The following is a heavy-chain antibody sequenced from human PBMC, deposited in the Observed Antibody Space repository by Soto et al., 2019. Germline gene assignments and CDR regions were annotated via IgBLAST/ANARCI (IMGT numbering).Heavy chain of an antibody. D-gene: IGHD3-16*01. CDR1: GVTFKDYG. CDR2: ISYDGKQT. V-gene: IGHV3-30*03. Sequence: QPVGSLRLSCGAPGVTFKDYGMHWVRQAPGKGLEWVAVISYDGKQTYYADSVKGRFTISKDKSKRTLFLQMNSLRVDDTAVYYCARDGWGSNWYFDLWGRGTLVTVSS. CDR3: ARDGWGSNWYFDL. J-gene: IGHJ2*01.